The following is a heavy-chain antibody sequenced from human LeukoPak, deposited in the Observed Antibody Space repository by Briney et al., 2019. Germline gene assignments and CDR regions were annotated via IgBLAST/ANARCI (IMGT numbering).Heavy chain of an antibody. CDR3: GRDLNGVTDP. CDR2: IYSSGNT. D-gene: IGHD3-16*02. Sequence: SETLSPTCTVSGGSISSGIYYWSWIRQPAGKGLEWIGRIYSSGNTNYNPSLKSRVTISVDTSKNQFSLKLSSVTAADTAMYYCGRDLNGVTDPWGQGTLVTVSS. V-gene: IGHV4-61*02. J-gene: IGHJ5*02. CDR1: GGSISSGIYY.